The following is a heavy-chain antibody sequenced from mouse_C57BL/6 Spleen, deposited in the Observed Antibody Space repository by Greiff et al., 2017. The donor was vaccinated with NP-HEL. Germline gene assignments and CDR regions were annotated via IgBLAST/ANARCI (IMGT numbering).Heavy chain of an antibody. J-gene: IGHJ4*01. V-gene: IGHV1-80*01. D-gene: IGHD1-1*01. Sequence: QVQLKQSGAELVKPGASVKISCKASGYAFSSYWMNWVKQRPGKGLEWIGQIYPGDGDTNYNGKFKGKATLTADKSSSTAYMQLSSLTSEDSAVYFCARRFYYYGSSYSAMDYWGQGTSVTVSS. CDR1: GYAFSSYW. CDR3: ARRFYYYGSSYSAMDY. CDR2: IYPGDGDT.